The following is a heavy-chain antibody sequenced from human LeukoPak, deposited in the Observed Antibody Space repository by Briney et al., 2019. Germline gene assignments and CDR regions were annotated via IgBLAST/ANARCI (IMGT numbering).Heavy chain of an antibody. D-gene: IGHD6-13*01. CDR2: IIPIFGTA. CDR3: ARGPRLYSSSWYVPDF. CDR1: GGTFSSYA. Sequence: SVKVSCKASGGTFSSYAISWVRQAPGQGLEWMGGIIPIFGTANYAQKFQGRVTITTDESTSTAYMELSSLRSEDTAVYFCARGPRLYSSSWYVPDFWGQGTLVTVSS. V-gene: IGHV1-69*05. J-gene: IGHJ4*02.